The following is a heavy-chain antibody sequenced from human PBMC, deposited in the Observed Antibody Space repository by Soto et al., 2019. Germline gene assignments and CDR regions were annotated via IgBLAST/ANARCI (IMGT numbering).Heavy chain of an antibody. CDR1: GFNFSSYA. CDR2: ISGSGGST. V-gene: IGHV3-23*01. CDR3: AKHEQFTIFGVVSPDAFDI. D-gene: IGHD3-3*01. Sequence: GGSLRLSCAASGFNFSSYAMSWVRQAPGKGLEWVSPISGSGGSTYYADTVKGRFTISRDNSKNTLYLQMNSLRAEDTAVYYCAKHEQFTIFGVVSPDAFDIWGQGTMVTVSS. J-gene: IGHJ3*02.